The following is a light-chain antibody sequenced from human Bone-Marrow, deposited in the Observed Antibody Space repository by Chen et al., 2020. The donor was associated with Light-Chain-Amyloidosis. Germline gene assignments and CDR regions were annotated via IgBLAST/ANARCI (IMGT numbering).Light chain of an antibody. CDR2: DNY. V-gene: IGLV1-44*01. CDR1: GSNVAVNT. Sequence: QSVLTQPPSASGTPGQTVPISCSGSGSNVAVNTVTWYLQVPGTAPKLLIQDNYRRPSGVPARFSATKSGTSASLAISGHQFEDEADYYCVAWDDGLSGLVFGEGTKLTVL. CDR3: VAWDDGLSGLV. J-gene: IGLJ3*02.